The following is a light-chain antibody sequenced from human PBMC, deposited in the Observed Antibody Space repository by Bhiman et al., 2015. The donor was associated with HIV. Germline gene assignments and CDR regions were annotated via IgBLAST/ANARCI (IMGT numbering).Light chain of an antibody. V-gene: IGLV1-50*01. J-gene: IGLJ1*01. CDR3: AAWDDSLNAPYV. CDR1: SSNIGAGYD. Sequence: QSVLTQPPSVSGAPGQRVTISCTGSSSNIGAGYDVHWYQQLPGTAPELLIYGNSNRPSGVPDRFSGSKSGTSASLAISGLQSEDEADYYCAAWDDSLNAPYVFGTGTKVTVL. CDR2: GNS.